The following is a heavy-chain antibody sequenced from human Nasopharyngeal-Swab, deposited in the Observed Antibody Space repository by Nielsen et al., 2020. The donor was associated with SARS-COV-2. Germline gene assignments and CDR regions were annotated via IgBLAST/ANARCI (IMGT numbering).Heavy chain of an antibody. CDR3: ARGTATGWFDP. D-gene: IGHD4-17*01. J-gene: IGHJ5*02. CDR2: ISSSSSYT. V-gene: IGHV3-11*05. CDR1: GFTFSAYY. Sequence: GGSRRLSCAASGFTFSAYYMSWIRQAPGKGLEWVSYISSSSSYTNYADSVKGRFTISRDNAKNSLYLQMNSLRAEDTAAYYCARGTATGWFDPWGQGTLVTVSS.